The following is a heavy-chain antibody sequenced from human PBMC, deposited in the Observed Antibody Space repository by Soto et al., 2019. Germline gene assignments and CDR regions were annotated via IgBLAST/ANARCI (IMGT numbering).Heavy chain of an antibody. V-gene: IGHV1-2*04. CDR3: ALSGGPASQIYT. Sequence: ASVKVSCKASGYTFTGYYMHWVRQAPGQGLEWMGWINPNSGGTNYAQKFQGWVTMTRDTSISTAYMELSRLRSDDTAVYYCALSGGPASQIYTCAQGTLLPVSS. J-gene: IGHJ5*02. CDR1: GYTFTGYY. D-gene: IGHD3-16*01. CDR2: INPNSGGT.